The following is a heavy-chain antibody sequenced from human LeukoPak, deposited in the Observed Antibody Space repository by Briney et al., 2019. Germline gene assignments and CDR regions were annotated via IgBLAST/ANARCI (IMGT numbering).Heavy chain of an antibody. V-gene: IGHV1-8*03. D-gene: IGHD2-2*01. Sequence: ASVKVSCKASGYTFTSYDINWVRQATGQGLEWMGWMNPNSGNTGYAQKFQGRVTITRNTSISTAYMELSSLRSDDTAVYYCARVEYQLLTINWFDPWGQGTLVTVSS. J-gene: IGHJ5*02. CDR3: ARVEYQLLTINWFDP. CDR1: GYTFTSYD. CDR2: MNPNSGNT.